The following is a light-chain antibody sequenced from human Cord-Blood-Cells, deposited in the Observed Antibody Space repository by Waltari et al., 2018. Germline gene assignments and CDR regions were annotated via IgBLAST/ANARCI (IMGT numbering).Light chain of an antibody. V-gene: IGLV2-14*01. CDR2: DVS. J-gene: IGLJ3*02. CDR1: SSDVGGYNY. Sequence: QSALTQPASVSGSPGQSITISCTGTSSDVGGYNYVSWYQQHPGKAPKLMIYDVSKRPSGVSNRFCGSKSGNTASLTISGLQAEDEADYYCRSYTSSSTWVFGGGTKLTVL. CDR3: RSYTSSSTWV.